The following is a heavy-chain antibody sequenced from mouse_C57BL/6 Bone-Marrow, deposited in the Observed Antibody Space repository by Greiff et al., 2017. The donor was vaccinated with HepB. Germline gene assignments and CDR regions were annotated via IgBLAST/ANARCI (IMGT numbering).Heavy chain of an antibody. J-gene: IGHJ3*01. CDR1: GFNIKDDY. Sequence: EVHLVESGAELVRPGASVKLSCTASGFNIKDDYMHWVKQRPEQGLEWIGWIDPENGDTEYASKFQGKATITADTSSNTAYLQLSSLTSEDTAVYYCTTHPWFAYWGQGTLVTVSA. CDR3: TTHPWFAY. CDR2: IDPENGDT. V-gene: IGHV14-4*01.